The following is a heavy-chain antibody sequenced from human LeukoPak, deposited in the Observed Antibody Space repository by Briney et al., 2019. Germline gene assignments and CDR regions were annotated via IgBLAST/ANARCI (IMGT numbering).Heavy chain of an antibody. Sequence: PSETLSLTCAASGYSISSSNWWGWIRQPPGKGLEWIGYIYYSGSTYYNPSLKSRVTMSVDTSKNQFSLKLSSVTAVDTAVYYCARTPRAYDSSGYDYWGQGTLVTVSS. CDR1: GYSISSSNW. D-gene: IGHD3-22*01. CDR3: ARTPRAYDSSGYDY. CDR2: IYYSGST. J-gene: IGHJ4*02. V-gene: IGHV4-28*01.